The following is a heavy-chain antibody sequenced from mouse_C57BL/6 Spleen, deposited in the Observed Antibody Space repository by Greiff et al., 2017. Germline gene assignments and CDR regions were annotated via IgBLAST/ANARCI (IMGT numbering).Heavy chain of an antibody. CDR2: IDPSDSET. CDR3: ARRENWDGVFDY. D-gene: IGHD4-1*01. Sequence: QVQLQQPGAELVRPGSSVKLSCKASGYTFTSYWMHWVKQRPIQGLEWIGNIDPSDSETHYNQKFKDKATLTVDKSSSTAYMQLSSLTSEDAAVYYCARRENWDGVFDYWGQGTTLTVSS. CDR1: GYTFTSYW. J-gene: IGHJ2*01. V-gene: IGHV1-52*01.